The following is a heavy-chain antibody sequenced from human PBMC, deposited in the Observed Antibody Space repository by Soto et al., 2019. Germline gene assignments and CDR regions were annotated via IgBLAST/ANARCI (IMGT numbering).Heavy chain of an antibody. Sequence: EVQLVESGGGLVQPGGSLRLSCAASGFTFSDYEMIWVRQAPGMGLEWISYISSSGSARSYADSVKGRFTISRDNTKNSLYLQMNSLGGGDTAVYYCARQTGGAAACDYWGQGTLLAVSS. CDR3: ARQTGGAAACDY. CDR1: GFTFSDYE. V-gene: IGHV3-48*03. J-gene: IGHJ4*02. CDR2: ISSSGSAR. D-gene: IGHD6-13*01.